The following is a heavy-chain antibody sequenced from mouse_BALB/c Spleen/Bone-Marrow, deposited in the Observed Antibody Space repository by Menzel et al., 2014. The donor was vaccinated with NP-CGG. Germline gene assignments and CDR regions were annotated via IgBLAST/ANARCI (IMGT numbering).Heavy chain of an antibody. CDR3: ASYYYGSAWFAY. Sequence: VQLKHSGAELVKPGASVKLSCTASGFNIKDTYMHWVKQRPEQGLEWIGRIDPANGNTKYDPKFQGKATITADTSSNTAYLQLSSLTSEDTAVYYCASYYYGSAWFAYWGQVTLVTVSA. D-gene: IGHD1-1*01. CDR1: GFNIKDTY. J-gene: IGHJ3*01. CDR2: IDPANGNT. V-gene: IGHV14-3*02.